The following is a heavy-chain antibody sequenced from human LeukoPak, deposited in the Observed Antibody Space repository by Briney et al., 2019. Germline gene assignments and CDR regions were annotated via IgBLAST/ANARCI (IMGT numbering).Heavy chain of an antibody. D-gene: IGHD3-22*01. CDR1: GFSFKDAW. V-gene: IGHV3-15*01. CDR2: SKSAPDGATT. CDR3: ATDSLGGLITLRGALDF. J-gene: IGHJ3*01. Sequence: PGGSLRLSCEASGFSFKDAWMTWIRQAPGKGLEWVSRSKSAPDGATTDYPAAVKGRFVVSRDDSRNTVYLQMNSLRTDDTAVYYCATDSLGGLITLRGALDFWGQGSLVTVSS.